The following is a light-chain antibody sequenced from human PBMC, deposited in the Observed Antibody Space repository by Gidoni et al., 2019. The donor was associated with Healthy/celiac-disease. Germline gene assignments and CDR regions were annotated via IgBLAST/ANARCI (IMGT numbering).Light chain of an antibody. CDR2: HAS. CDR1: QSVSSY. Sequence: EIVLTQSPATLSLSPGERATLSCRASQSVSSYLAWYQHKPGQAPRLLIYHASNRATGTPARFSGSGSGTDFTLTISSLEPEDFAVYYCQQRSNWPLTFGGGTKVEIK. J-gene: IGKJ4*01. V-gene: IGKV3-11*01. CDR3: QQRSNWPLT.